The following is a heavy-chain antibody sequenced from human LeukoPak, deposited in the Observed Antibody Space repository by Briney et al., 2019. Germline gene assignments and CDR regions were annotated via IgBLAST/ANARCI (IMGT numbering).Heavy chain of an antibody. Sequence: GGSLRLSCAASGFTFSSYEMNWVRQAPGKGLEWVSYISSSGSTIDYADSVKGRFTISRDNAKNSLYLQMNSLRAEDTAVYYCAELGMIGGVWGKGTTVTISS. CDR3: AELGMIGGV. D-gene: IGHD3-10*02. CDR1: GFTFSSYE. CDR2: ISSSGSTI. J-gene: IGHJ6*04. V-gene: IGHV3-48*03.